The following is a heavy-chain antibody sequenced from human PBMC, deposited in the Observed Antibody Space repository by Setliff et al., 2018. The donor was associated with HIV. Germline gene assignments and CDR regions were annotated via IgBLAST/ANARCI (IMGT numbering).Heavy chain of an antibody. CDR2: IYYNGSS. CDR3: ASWGRARRANYNFWSGSSWFGP. V-gene: IGHV4-31*03. Sequence: PSETLSLTCTVSGASIGSGHSYWSWIRQHPGKGLEWIGNIYYNGSSYHNPSLKSRVTISVDTSKNQFSLNLRSVTAADTAVYYCASWGRARRANYNFWSGSSWFGPWGQGILVTVSS. D-gene: IGHD3-3*01. J-gene: IGHJ5*02. CDR1: GASIGSGHSY.